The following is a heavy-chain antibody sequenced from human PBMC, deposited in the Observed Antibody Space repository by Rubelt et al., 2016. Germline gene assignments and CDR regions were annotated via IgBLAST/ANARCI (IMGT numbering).Heavy chain of an antibody. D-gene: IGHD1-26*01. J-gene: IGHJ6*03. Sequence: QLQLQESGPGLVKPSETLSLTCTVSGGSISSSSYYWGWIRQPPGQGLEWIGEINHSGSTTYNRSCMIRGADAVAPSTDLFSWKLSSVTAADTALDYCARERGSYTYYYDYMDVWGKGTTVTVSS. V-gene: IGHV4-39*02. CDR3: ARERGSYTYYYDYMDV. CDR2: INHSGST. CDR1: GGSISSSSYY.